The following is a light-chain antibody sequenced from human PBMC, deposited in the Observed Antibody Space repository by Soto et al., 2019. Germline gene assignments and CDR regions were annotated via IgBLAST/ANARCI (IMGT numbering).Light chain of an antibody. Sequence: QSALTQPASVSGSPGQSITISCTGTSSDVGSYNLVSRYQHHPGKAPKLMIYEGSNRPSGVCNRFSGSKSGNTASLTISALQAEDAADYYCSSYAGAVVFGGGTKLTVL. V-gene: IGLV2-23*01. CDR3: SSYAGAVV. CDR2: EGS. J-gene: IGLJ2*01. CDR1: SSDVGSYNL.